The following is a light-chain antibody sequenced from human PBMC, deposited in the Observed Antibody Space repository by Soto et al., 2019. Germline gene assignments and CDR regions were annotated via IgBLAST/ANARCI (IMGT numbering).Light chain of an antibody. J-gene: IGKJ4*01. V-gene: IGKV1-9*01. CDR1: QGISRY. CDR3: QQLNSYSIT. Sequence: IQVPQSPSALSASVGDSVTITCRASQGISRYLAWYQQKPGKATQLLIYAASTLQSGVPSRFSCSVSGTAFTLTISSLQPEDFATYYCQQLNSYSITFGGGTKVELK. CDR2: AAS.